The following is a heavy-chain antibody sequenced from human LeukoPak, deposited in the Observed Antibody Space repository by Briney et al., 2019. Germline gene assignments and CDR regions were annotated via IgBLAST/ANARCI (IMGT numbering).Heavy chain of an antibody. CDR1: GYTFTSYY. J-gene: IGHJ4*02. V-gene: IGHV1-18*04. D-gene: IGHD3-3*01. CDR2: ISVNNGNT. Sequence: ASVKVSCKASGYTFTSYYMHWVRQAPGQGLEWMGWISVNNGNTHYAQKFQGRVTMTTDTSTSTACMEVRSLRSDDTAVYYCQRITIFGVIIDFDYWGQGSLVTVSS. CDR3: QRITIFGVIIDFDY.